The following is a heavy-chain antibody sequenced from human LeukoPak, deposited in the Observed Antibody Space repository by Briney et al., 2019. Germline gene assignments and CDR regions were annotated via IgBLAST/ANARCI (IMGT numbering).Heavy chain of an antibody. J-gene: IGHJ6*02. CDR1: GFTFSSNY. CDR3: AKNGYYDFWSGYYTDDYYYGMDV. Sequence: PGGSLRLSCAASGFTFSSNYMSWVRQAPGRGLEWVSAISGSGGSTYYADSVKGRFTISRDNSKNTLYLQMNSLRAEDTAVYYCAKNGYYDFWSGYYTDDYYYGMDVWGQGTTVTVSS. CDR2: ISGSGGST. D-gene: IGHD3-3*01. V-gene: IGHV3-23*01.